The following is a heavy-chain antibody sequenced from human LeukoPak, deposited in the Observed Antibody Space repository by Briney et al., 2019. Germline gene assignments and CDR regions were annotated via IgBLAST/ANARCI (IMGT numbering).Heavy chain of an antibody. D-gene: IGHD3-10*01. CDR2: INRSGST. V-gene: IGHV4-34*01. CDR3: VVLFRRGSGSYYIDY. CDR1: GGSISSYY. J-gene: IGHJ4*02. Sequence: PSETLSLTCTVSGGSISSYYWNWIRQPPGKGLEWIGEINRSGSTNYNPSLKSRVTISVDTSKNQFSLKLRSVTAADTAAYYCVVLFRRGSGSYYIDYWGQGTLVTVSS.